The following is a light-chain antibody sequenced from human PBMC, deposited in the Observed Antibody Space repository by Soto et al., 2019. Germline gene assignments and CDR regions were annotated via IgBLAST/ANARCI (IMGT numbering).Light chain of an antibody. Sequence: ESVLTQSPGTLSLSPGERATLSCRASQSVSSNYLAWYQQKPGQAPRLLMYGASSRATGIPDRLSGSGSGTDFTLTISRLEPEDFAVYYCQQYGSSPITFGQGTRLEIK. CDR1: QSVSSNY. V-gene: IGKV3-20*01. CDR3: QQYGSSPIT. J-gene: IGKJ5*01. CDR2: GAS.